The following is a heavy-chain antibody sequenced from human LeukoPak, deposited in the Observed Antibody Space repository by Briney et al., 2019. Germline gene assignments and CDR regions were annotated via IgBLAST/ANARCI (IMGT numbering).Heavy chain of an antibody. CDR3: ARGSNYDFWSGPDNWFDP. Sequence: ASVEVSCKASGYTFTGYYMHWVRQAPGQGLEWMGWINPNSGGTNYAQKFQGRVTMTRDTSISTAYMELSRLRSDDTAVYYCARGSNYDFWSGPDNWFDPWGQGTLVTVSS. V-gene: IGHV1-2*02. CDR1: GYTFTGYY. D-gene: IGHD3-3*01. J-gene: IGHJ5*02. CDR2: INPNSGGT.